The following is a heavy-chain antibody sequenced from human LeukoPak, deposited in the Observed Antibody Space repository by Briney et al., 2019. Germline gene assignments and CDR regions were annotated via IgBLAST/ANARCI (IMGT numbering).Heavy chain of an antibody. D-gene: IGHD2-2*02. Sequence: QTSETLSLTCGVYGASLSGYHWSWIRQPPGKGLEWIGEVSDSGSTNYNPSLKRRVTISVDTSKNQFSLKLSSVTAADTAVYYCARGVGYCSSTSCYIPKRPPYFDYWGQGTLVTVSS. V-gene: IGHV4-34*01. CDR3: ARGVGYCSSTSCYIPKRPPYFDY. CDR2: VSDSGST. CDR1: GASLSGYH. J-gene: IGHJ4*02.